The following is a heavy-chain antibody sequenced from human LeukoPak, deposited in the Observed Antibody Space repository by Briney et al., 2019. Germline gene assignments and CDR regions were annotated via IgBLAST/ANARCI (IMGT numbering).Heavy chain of an antibody. V-gene: IGHV1-18*01. Sequence: ASVKVSCKASGYTFNSYGISWVRQAPGQGLEWMGWISAYNGNTNYAQKLQGRVTMTTDTSMSTAYMELRSLRSDDTAVYYCAREGFIAAAGSEFDYWGQGTLVTASS. J-gene: IGHJ4*02. D-gene: IGHD6-13*01. CDR2: ISAYNGNT. CDR3: AREGFIAAAGSEFDY. CDR1: GYTFNSYG.